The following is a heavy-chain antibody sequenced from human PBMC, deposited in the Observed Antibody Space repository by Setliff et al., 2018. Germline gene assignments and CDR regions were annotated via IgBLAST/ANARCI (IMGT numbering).Heavy chain of an antibody. J-gene: IGHJ4*02. CDR2: ISIYTGNA. CDR3: SRLVRYCTTTSCQRLSGGEY. CDR1: GSTFSDYG. V-gene: IGHV1-18*01. Sequence: GASVKVSCKASGSTFSDYGITWVRRAPGQGLEWMGWISIYTGNAYYAHKLQGRVTMTTDTSTDTAYLELRSLRSDDTAVYYCSRLVRYCTTTSCQRLSGGEYWGQGTLVTVSS. D-gene: IGHD2-2*01.